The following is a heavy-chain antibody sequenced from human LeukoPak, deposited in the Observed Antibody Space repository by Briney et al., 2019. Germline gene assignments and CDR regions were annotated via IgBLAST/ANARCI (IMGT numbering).Heavy chain of an antibody. CDR2: ISYDGSNK. CDR3: AKDHGDFDY. J-gene: IGHJ4*02. Sequence: AGGSLRLSCAASGFTFSSYGMHWVRQAPGKGLEWVAVISYDGSNKYYADSVKGRFTISRDNSKNTLYLQMNSLRAGDTAVYYCAKDHGDFDYWGQGTLVTVSS. D-gene: IGHD4-17*01. V-gene: IGHV3-30*18. CDR1: GFTFSSYG.